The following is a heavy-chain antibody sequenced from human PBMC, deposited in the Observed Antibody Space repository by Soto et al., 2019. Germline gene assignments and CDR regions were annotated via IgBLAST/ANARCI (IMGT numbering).Heavy chain of an antibody. CDR3: ARSSGYYDVDY. CDR2: INAGNGNT. CDR1: GYTFTSYA. J-gene: IGHJ4*02. V-gene: IGHV1-3*01. D-gene: IGHD3-22*01. Sequence: QVQFVQSGAEVKKPGASVKVSCKASGYTFTSYAMHWVRQAPGQRLEWMGWINAGNGNTKYSQKFHGRVTITRDTSARTAYMELNSLRSEDTAVFYCARSSGYYDVDYWGQGTLVTVPS.